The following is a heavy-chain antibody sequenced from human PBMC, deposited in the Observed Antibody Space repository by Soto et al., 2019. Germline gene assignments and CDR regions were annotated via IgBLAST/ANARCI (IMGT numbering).Heavy chain of an antibody. V-gene: IGHV3-30*18. CDR1: GFTFSSYG. D-gene: IGHD1-26*01. Sequence: QVQLVESGGGVVQPGRSLRLSCAAPGFTFSSYGMHWVRQGPGKGLEWVAVISYDGSNKYYVDSVKGRFTISRDNSKNTLFLQMNSLRAEDTAVYYCAKDFSAGPGDRPLFYYYSGMDVWGQGTTVSVSS. CDR3: AKDFSAGPGDRPLFYYYSGMDV. J-gene: IGHJ6*02. CDR2: ISYDGSNK.